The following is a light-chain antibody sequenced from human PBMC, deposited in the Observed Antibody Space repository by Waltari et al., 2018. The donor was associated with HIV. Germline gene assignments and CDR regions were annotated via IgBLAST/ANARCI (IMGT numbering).Light chain of an antibody. CDR3: QQRSNSPRT. J-gene: IGKJ1*01. CDR2: DAS. Sequence: EIVLTQSPATLSLSPGERATLSCRASQSVSSYIAWYQQKPGQAPRLLIYDASNRATGIPARFSGSGSGTDFTLTISSLEPEDFAVYYCQQRSNSPRTFGQGTKVEFK. CDR1: QSVSSY. V-gene: IGKV3-11*01.